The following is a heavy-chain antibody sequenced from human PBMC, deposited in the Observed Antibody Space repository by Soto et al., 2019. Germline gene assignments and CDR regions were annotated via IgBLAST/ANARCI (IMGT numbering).Heavy chain of an antibody. CDR1: GYTFTSYG. CDR3: ARADNWNDVEAYFQH. CDR2: ISAYNGNT. V-gene: IGHV1-18*01. J-gene: IGHJ1*01. Sequence: GASVKVSCKASGYTFTSYGISWVRQAPGQGLEWMGWISAYNGNTNYAQKLQGRVTMTTDTSTSTAYMELRSLRSDDTAVYYCARADNWNDVEAYFQHWGQGTLVTVSS. D-gene: IGHD1-1*01.